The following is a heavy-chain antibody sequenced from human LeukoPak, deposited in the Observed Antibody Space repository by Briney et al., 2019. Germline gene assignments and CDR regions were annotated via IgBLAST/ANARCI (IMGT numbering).Heavy chain of an antibody. CDR1: GYTFTGYY. Sequence: ASVKVSCKASGYTFTGYYMHWVRQAPGQGLEWMGWINPNSGGTNYAQKFQGRVTMTRDTSISTAYMELSSLRSEDTAVYYCARRERLRLGEFSLYYYYYYMDVWGKGTTVTVSS. V-gene: IGHV1-2*02. J-gene: IGHJ6*03. D-gene: IGHD3-16*01. CDR3: ARRERLRLGEFSLYYYYYYMDV. CDR2: INPNSGGT.